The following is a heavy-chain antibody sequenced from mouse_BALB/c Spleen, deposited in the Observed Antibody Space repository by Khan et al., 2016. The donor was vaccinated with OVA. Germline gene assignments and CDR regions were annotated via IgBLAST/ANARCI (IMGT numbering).Heavy chain of an antibody. CDR1: GYTFTNYG. D-gene: IGHD2-1*01. V-gene: IGHV9-3-1*01. CDR3: ARSNGNYWFAY. CDR2: INTYIGEP. Sequence: QIQLVQSGPELKKPGETVKISCKASGYTFTNYGMNWVKQAPGQGLKWMGWINTYIGEPTYADDFKGRFAFALETSASTAYLQFNNLKNEDTATYFCARSNGNYWFAYWGQGTLVTVSA. J-gene: IGHJ3*01.